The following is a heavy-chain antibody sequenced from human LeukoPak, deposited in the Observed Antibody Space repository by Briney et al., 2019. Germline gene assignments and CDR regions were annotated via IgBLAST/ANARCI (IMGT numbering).Heavy chain of an antibody. CDR2: IYYSRST. J-gene: IGHJ4*02. D-gene: IGHD3-10*01. CDR1: VGSISSSY. CDR3: ARQAYGSGSYYDY. Sequence: SEPLSLTCSVSVGSISSSYWSWIRQPPGKGLEWIGYIYYSRSTNYNPSLKSRVTISVDTSKNQFTLKLSSVTAADTAVYYCARQAYGSGSYYDYWGQGTLVTVSS. V-gene: IGHV4-59*01.